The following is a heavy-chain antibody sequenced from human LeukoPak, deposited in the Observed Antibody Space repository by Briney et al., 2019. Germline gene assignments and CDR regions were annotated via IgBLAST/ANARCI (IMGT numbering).Heavy chain of an antibody. CDR1: GFTFRSYN. V-gene: IGHV3-48*01. Sequence: PGGSLRLSCAASGFTFRSYNMNWVRQAPGKGLEWVSYISNSGTTIYYAGSVKGRFTISRDNSKNTLYLQMNSLRAEDTAVYYCAKATTVVNLRYYYYGMDVWGQGTTVTVSS. D-gene: IGHD4-23*01. CDR3: AKATTVVNLRYYYYGMDV. CDR2: ISNSGTTI. J-gene: IGHJ6*02.